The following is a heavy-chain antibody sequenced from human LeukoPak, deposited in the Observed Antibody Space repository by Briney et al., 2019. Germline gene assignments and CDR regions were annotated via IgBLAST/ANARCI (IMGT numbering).Heavy chain of an antibody. CDR3: TRGDVSYKLGNF. CDR2: LHYSGTP. CDR1: DDSISSNSYY. V-gene: IGHV4-39*01. J-gene: IGHJ4*02. D-gene: IGHD7-27*01. Sequence: SETLTLTCIVSDDSISSNSYYWNWIRQPPGKGLEWVASLHYSGTPYYNPSLSRRISIFADTSKRQLSLKMTSVTASDTGVYYCTRGDVSYKLGNFWGQGALVTVSS.